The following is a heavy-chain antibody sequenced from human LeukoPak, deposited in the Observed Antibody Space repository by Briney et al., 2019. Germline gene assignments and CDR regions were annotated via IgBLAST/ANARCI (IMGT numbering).Heavy chain of an antibody. D-gene: IGHD1-26*01. V-gene: IGHV3-30*04. CDR1: GFTFSSYA. CDR3: AKDWWEPPDY. J-gene: IGHJ4*02. Sequence: GGSLRLSCAASGFTFSSYAMYWVRQAPGKGLEWVTTVSYDGDDKYNADSVKGRFTISRDNSKNTLYLQMNSLRAEDTAVYYCAKDWWEPPDYWGQGTLVTVSS. CDR2: VSYDGDDK.